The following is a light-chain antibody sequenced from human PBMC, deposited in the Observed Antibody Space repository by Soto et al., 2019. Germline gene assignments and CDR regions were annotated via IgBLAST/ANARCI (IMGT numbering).Light chain of an antibody. Sequence: EIVMTQSPATLSVSPGEGATLSCRASENVDTNLAWYQHKPGQAPRLLIYGASTRAAGVPARFSGSGSGTEFTLTISSLESEDVAVYYCQQCHKWPRITIGPRTRLE. J-gene: IGKJ5*01. CDR1: ENVDTN. CDR3: QQCHKWPRIT. V-gene: IGKV3-15*01. CDR2: GAS.